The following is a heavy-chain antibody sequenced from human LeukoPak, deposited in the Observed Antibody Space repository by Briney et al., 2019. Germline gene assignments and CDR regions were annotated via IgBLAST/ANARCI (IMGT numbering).Heavy chain of an antibody. CDR3: ARDSSSSFWQWRRGDAFDI. CDR1: GYTFTSCG. CDR2: ISAYNGNT. J-gene: IGHJ3*02. Sequence: GSSVQVSCQASGYTFTSCGISWVRQAPGKGLAWVGWISAYNGNTNYAQKLQGRVTMTTDTSTSTAYMELRRLRSDDTAVYYCARDSSSSFWQWRRGDAFDIWGQGTMVTVSS. V-gene: IGHV1-18*01. D-gene: IGHD6-13*01.